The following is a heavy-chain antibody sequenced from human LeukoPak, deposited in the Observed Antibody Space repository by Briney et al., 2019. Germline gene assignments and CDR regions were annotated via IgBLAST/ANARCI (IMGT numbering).Heavy chain of an antibody. V-gene: IGHV4-34*01. Sequence: SETLSLTCAVYSGSFSGYYWSWIPQPPAKGLEWIGEINHSGSTNFNPSHKSRVTISLDTSKNQFSLKLSSVTAADTAVYYCARSPCSSTSCYYYYGMDVWGQGTTVTVSS. J-gene: IGHJ6*02. CDR1: SGSFSGYY. D-gene: IGHD2-2*01. CDR3: ARSPCSSTSCYYYYGMDV. CDR2: INHSGST.